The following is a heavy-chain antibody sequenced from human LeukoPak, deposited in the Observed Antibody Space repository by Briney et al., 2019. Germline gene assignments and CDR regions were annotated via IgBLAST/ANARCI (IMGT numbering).Heavy chain of an antibody. CDR3: ARDHYWALDY. J-gene: IGHJ4*02. CDR1: GFTFSSYS. Sequence: SGXXLRLSCAASGFTFSSYSMNWVRQAPGKGLEWVSYITSDGNTIFYADSVRGRFTISRDNAKNSLYLQMNSLRAEDTAIYYCARDHYWALDYWGQGTLVTVSS. V-gene: IGHV3-48*01. D-gene: IGHD2-15*01. CDR2: ITSDGNTI.